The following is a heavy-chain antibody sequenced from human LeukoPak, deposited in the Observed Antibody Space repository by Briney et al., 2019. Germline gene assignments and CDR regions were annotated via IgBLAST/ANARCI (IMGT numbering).Heavy chain of an antibody. CDR2: INPNSGGT. CDR3: AGCESIAAACSFEY. CDR1: GYTFTGYY. V-gene: IGHV1-2*06. D-gene: IGHD6-13*01. Sequence: ASVKVSCTASGYTFTGYYMHWVRQAPGQGLEWMGRINPNSGGTNYAQKFQGRVTMTRDTSISTAYMELSRLRFDDPAVSFYAGCESIAAACSFEYWGQGTLVTVSS. J-gene: IGHJ4*02.